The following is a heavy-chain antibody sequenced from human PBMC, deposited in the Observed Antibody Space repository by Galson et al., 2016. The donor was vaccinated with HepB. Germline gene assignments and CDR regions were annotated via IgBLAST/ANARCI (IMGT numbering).Heavy chain of an antibody. J-gene: IGHJ6*02. CDR3: VRAVPNWNYGMDV. CDR1: GDSVSSNSTA. Sequence: CAISGDSVSSNSTAWMWFRQSPSRGLEWLGRIFYRSQWHNNYAESVKSRITITPDTSKNQFSLQLNSVTPEDTAVFYCVRAVPNWNYGMDVWGQGTTVTVSS. V-gene: IGHV6-1*01. CDR2: IFYRSQWHN. D-gene: IGHD1-1*01.